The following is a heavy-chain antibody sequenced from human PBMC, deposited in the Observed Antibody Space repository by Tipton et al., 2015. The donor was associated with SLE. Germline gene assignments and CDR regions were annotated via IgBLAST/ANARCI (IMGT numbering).Heavy chain of an antibody. V-gene: IGHV4-39*01. CDR2: IYYSGST. J-gene: IGHJ4*02. D-gene: IGHD3-22*01. Sequence: TLSLTCTVSGGSIRSSSYYWGWIRQPPGKGLEWIGSIYYSGSTYYNPSLKSRVTISVDTSKNQFSLKLSSVTAADTAVYYCASLPNYYDSSGYYFLYWGQGTLVTVSS. CDR1: GGSIRSSSYY. CDR3: ASLPNYYDSSGYYFLY.